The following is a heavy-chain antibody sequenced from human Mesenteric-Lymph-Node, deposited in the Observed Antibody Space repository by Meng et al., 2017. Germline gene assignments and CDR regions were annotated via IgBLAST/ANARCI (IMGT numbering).Heavy chain of an antibody. CDR3: ARAVAGRILDY. V-gene: IGHV3-21*04. J-gene: IGHJ4*02. D-gene: IGHD6-19*01. CDR2: ISSSSNYI. Sequence: GESLKISCAASGFTFSSYSMNWVRQAPGKGLEWVSSISSSSNYIYYADSVKGRFTISRDNAKNSLYLQMNSLRAEDTALYYCARAVAGRILDYWGQGTLVTVSS. CDR1: GFTFSSYS.